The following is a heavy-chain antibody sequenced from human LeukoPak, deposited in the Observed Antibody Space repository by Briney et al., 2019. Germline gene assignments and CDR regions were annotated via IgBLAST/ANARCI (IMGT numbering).Heavy chain of an antibody. D-gene: IGHD3-22*01. V-gene: IGHV1-8*01. CDR1: GYTFTSYD. CDR2: MNPKSGNT. J-gene: IGHJ4*02. Sequence: ASVKVSCKASGYTFTSYDINWVRQAPGQGLEWMGWMNPKSGNTGYAQRYQAKLTMTSNEPINTAYMDRVILRSEETAVHDCASDSSPVSYWGQGTLVTVSS. CDR3: ASDSSPVSY.